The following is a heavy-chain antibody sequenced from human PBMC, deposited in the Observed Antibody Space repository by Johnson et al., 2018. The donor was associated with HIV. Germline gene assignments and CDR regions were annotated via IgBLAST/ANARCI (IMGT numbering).Heavy chain of an antibody. J-gene: IGHJ3*02. V-gene: IGHV3-30*18. CDR3: AKIRTSGTGDAFDI. Sequence: VQLVESGGGVVQPGRSLRLSCAASGFIFSNYPMHWVRQAPGKGLEWVAVISFDGSKKYYPDSVKGRFTISRDNSKNTLYLQMDSLRAEDTAVYYCAKIRTSGTGDAFDIWGQGTVVTVSS. D-gene: IGHD1-14*01. CDR1: GFIFSNYP. CDR2: ISFDGSKK.